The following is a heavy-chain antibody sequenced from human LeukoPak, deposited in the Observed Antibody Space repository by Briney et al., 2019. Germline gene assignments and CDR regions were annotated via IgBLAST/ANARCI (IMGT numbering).Heavy chain of an antibody. CDR3: AREDMVRGVIFDY. CDR2: IKQDGSEK. V-gene: IGHV3-7*01. J-gene: IGHJ4*02. D-gene: IGHD3-10*01. CDR1: GFTFSSYW. Sequence: GGSLRLSCAASGFTFSSYWMSWVRQAPGKGLEWVANIKQDGSEKYYVDSVKGRFTISRDNAKNSLYLQMNSLRAEDTAVYYCAREDMVRGVIFDYWGQGTLATVSS.